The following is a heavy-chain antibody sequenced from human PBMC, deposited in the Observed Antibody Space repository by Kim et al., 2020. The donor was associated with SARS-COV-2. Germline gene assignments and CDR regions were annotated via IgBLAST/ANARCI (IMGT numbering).Heavy chain of an antibody. J-gene: IGHJ4*02. CDR2: INGDGSST. V-gene: IGHV3-74*01. CDR3: ARGQWPTGTLH. Sequence: GGSLRLSCAASGFTFSNYWMHWVRQAPGKGLVWVSRINGDGSSTSYADSVKGRFTISRDNAKNTLYLQMNSLRAEDTAVYYCARGQWPTGTLHWGQGTLVTVSS. D-gene: IGHD1-1*01. CDR1: GFTFSNYW.